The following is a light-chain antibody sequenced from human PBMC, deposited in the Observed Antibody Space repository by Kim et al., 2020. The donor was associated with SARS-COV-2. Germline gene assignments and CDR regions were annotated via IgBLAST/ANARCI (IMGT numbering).Light chain of an antibody. CDR1: SSDNGGYNY. CDR2: GVT. J-gene: IGLJ3*02. V-gene: IGLV2-14*03. CDR3: SSYTISNTLVV. Sequence: SITISFNGTSSDNGGYNYVTRYQLHPGKAPKLMIYGVTNRPSGVSNRFSGSKSGNTASLTISGLQAEDEADYYCSSYTISNTLVVFGGGTQLTVL.